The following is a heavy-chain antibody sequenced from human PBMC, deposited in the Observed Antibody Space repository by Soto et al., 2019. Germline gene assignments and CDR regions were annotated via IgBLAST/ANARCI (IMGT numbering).Heavy chain of an antibody. CDR3: ASPKIAFYNWFDP. CDR2: IYYSGST. J-gene: IGHJ5*02. Sequence: PSETLSLTCTVSGGSISSSSYYWGWIRQPPGKGLEWIGSIYYSGSTYYNPSLKSRVTISVDTSKNQFSLKLSSVTAAATAVYYCASPKIAFYNWFDPWGPGTLVTV. V-gene: IGHV4-39*01. D-gene: IGHD3-3*02. CDR1: GGSISSSSYY.